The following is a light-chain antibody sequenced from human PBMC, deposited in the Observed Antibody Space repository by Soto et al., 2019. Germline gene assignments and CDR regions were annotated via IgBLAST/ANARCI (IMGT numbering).Light chain of an antibody. CDR2: EVR. CDR3: SSYTSTNTLVL. CDR1: SSDVGGYNF. J-gene: IGLJ2*01. Sequence: QSVLTQPASVSGSPGQSITISCTGTSSDVGGYNFVSWYQQHPDKAPTLMIYEVRNRPSGVSDRFSGSKSGNTASLTISGLQAEDEADYYCSSYTSTNTLVLFGGGTKVTVL. V-gene: IGLV2-14*01.